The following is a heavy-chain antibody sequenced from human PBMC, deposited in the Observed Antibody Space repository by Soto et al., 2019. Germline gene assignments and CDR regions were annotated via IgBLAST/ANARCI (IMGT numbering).Heavy chain of an antibody. CDR2: IIPIFGTA. CDR1: GGTFSSYA. Sequence: QVQLMQSGAEVKKPGSSVKVSCKASGGTFSSYAISWVRQAPGQGLEWMGGIIPIFGTANYAQKFQGRVTITADKSTSTAYMELSSLRSEDTAVYYCASGRGITGTTSSLVDYWGQGTLVTVSS. CDR3: ASGRGITGTTSSLVDY. V-gene: IGHV1-69*06. J-gene: IGHJ4*02. D-gene: IGHD1-20*01.